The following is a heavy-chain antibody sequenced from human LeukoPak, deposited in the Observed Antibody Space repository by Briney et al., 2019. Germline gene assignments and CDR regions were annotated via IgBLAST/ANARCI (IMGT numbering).Heavy chain of an antibody. V-gene: IGHV3-53*01. CDR1: GFTVSSNY. Sequence: PGGSLRLSCAASGFTVSSNYMSWVRQAPGKGLEWVSVIYSGGSTYYADSVKGRFTISRDNAKNSLYLQMNSLRAEDTAVYYCAREPYHSSGWYSNWFDPWGQGTLVTVSS. J-gene: IGHJ5*02. CDR3: AREPYHSSGWYSNWFDP. CDR2: IYSGGST. D-gene: IGHD6-19*01.